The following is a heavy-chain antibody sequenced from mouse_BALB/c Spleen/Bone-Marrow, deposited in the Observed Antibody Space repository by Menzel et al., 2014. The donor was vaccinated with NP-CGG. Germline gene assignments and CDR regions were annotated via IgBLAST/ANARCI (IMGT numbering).Heavy chain of an antibody. D-gene: IGHD4-1*01. CDR1: GYTFTSHW. J-gene: IGHJ3*01. CDR2: IYPGDGDT. V-gene: IGHV1-87*01. CDR3: ARGWDWFAY. Sequence: QVQLQQSGAELARPGASVKLSCKASGYTFTSHWMQWVKQRPGQGLEWIGAIYPGDGDTRYTQKFKGKATLTADKSSSTAYMQLSSLASEDSAVYYCARGWDWFAYWGQGTLVTVSA.